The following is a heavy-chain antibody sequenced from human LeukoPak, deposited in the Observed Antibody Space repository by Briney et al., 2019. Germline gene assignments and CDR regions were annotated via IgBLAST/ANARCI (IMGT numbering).Heavy chain of an antibody. V-gene: IGHV3-11*04. CDR1: GFTFRNYY. CDR2: ISASGDTI. CDR3: ARDPSWEILSYFDY. Sequence: GGSLRLSCTASGFTFRNYYMTWIRQAPGKGLEWVSYISASGDTIYYGDSVRGRFTISRDNAKSSLYLDMNTLKAEDTAVYYCARDPSWEILSYFDYWGQGTLVTVSS. J-gene: IGHJ4*02. D-gene: IGHD1-26*01.